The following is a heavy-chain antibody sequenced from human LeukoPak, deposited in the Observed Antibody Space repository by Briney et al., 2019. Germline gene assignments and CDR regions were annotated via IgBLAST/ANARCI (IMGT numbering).Heavy chain of an antibody. CDR2: ISNSGST. J-gene: IGHJ6*03. CDR3: GRDALVGYFSYYYMDV. CDR1: GGAITSHY. V-gene: IGHV4-59*11. Sequence: SETLSLTCTVSGGAITSHYWTWIRQSPVKGLEWIGDISNSGSTSYNPSPKSRVTVSIDTSKNQFSLKLSSVTAADTAVYYCGRDALVGYFSYYYMDVWGKGTTVTVSS. D-gene: IGHD2-15*01.